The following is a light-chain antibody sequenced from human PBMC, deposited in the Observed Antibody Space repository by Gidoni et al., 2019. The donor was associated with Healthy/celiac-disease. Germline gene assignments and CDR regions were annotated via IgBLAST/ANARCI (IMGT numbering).Light chain of an antibody. J-gene: IGLJ2*01. Sequence: QYVMTQPPSVSGAPGQRVTISCTGSSSNIGAGYDVQWYQQLPGTAPKLLSYGNSNRPSGVPDRFSVSKSGTSAALAITGLRAEDEADYYFQSYDSSLSGSVVFGGGTKLTVL. CDR2: GNS. CDR3: QSYDSSLSGSVV. CDR1: SSNIGAGYD. V-gene: IGLV1-40*01.